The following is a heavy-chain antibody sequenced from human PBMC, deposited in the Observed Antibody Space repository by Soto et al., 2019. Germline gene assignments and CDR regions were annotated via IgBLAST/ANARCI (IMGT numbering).Heavy chain of an antibody. Sequence: QLQLQESGPGLVKPSETLSLTCTVSGGSISSGTYYWGWIRQPPGKGLEWIANIYYSGRTYYNPSLESRVTISVDTSKKQFFLDLNSVTAADTAVYYCARHHNERFGDDTFDTWGQGTMVTVSS. D-gene: IGHD3-10*01. J-gene: IGHJ3*02. CDR2: IYYSGRT. CDR3: ARHHNERFGDDTFDT. V-gene: IGHV4-39*01. CDR1: GGSISSGTYY.